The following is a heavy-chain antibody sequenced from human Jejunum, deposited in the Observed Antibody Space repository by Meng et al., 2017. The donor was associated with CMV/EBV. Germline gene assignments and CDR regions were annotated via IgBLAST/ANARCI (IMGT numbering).Heavy chain of an antibody. CDR1: GIAFSDYA. J-gene: IGHJ4*02. V-gene: IGHV3-23*01. CDR2: ITSSSDDR. D-gene: IGHD3-3*01. Sequence: SGIAFSDYAMAWVRQAPGKGLDWISGITSSSDDRYYADSVKGRFTISRDNSKKTLYLEVNSLEAEDTAIYYCAKDRAGRNFGVGFDYWGQGTLVTVSS. CDR3: AKDRAGRNFGVGFDY.